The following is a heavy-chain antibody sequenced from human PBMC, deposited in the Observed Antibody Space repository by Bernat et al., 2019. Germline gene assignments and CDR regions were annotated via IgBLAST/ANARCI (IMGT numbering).Heavy chain of an antibody. Sequence: QVQLVESGGGVVQPGRSLRLSCAASGFTFSSYGMHWVRQAPGKGLEWVAVISYDGSNKYYADSVKGRFTISRDNSKNTLYLQMNSLRAEDTAWYYCGEKLGHRGLYVGAFDIWGQGKMVTVSS. CDR3: GEKLGHRGLYVGAFDI. D-gene: IGHD3-10*02. CDR1: GFTFSSYG. V-gene: IGHV3-30*18. CDR2: ISYDGSNK. J-gene: IGHJ3*02.